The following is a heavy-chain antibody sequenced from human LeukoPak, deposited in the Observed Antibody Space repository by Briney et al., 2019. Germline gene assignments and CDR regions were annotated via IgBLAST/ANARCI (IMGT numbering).Heavy chain of an antibody. CDR2: ISGSGGST. V-gene: IGHV3-23*01. J-gene: IGHJ1*01. CDR3: AEGSHSSAYYSYSQH. D-gene: IGHD3-22*01. CDR1: GFTFSSYW. Sequence: GGSLRLSCAASGFTFSSYWMHWVRQVPGKGLEWVSDISGSGGSTYYADSVKGRFTISRDNSRNTLYLQMNSLRAEDMAVYYCAEGSHSSAYYSYSQHWGQGTLVTVSS.